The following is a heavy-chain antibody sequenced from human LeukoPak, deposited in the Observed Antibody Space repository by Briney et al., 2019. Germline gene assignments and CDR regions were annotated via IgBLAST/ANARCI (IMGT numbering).Heavy chain of an antibody. J-gene: IGHJ4*02. D-gene: IGHD3-10*01. V-gene: IGHV1-18*04. CDR1: GYTFDRYG. CDR2: VSGYNGHT. CDR3: ARDFYHSGTYHFDY. Sequence: ASVKVSCKTSGYTFDRYGMTWVRQAHGQGLEWMGWVSGYNGHTKYAPKFEGRASMTRDTSTSTAYMELWNLRSDDTAAYYCARDFYHSGTYHFDYWGQGTLVTVSS.